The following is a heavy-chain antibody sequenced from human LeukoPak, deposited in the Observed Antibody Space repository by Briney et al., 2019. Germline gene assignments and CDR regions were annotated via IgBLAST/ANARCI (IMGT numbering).Heavy chain of an antibody. CDR3: ARGTYYYGSGSYLHALDY. CDR1: GYSFTSYW. Sequence: GESLKISCKGSGYSFTSYWIGWVRQMPGKGLEWMGIIYPGDSDTRYSPSFQGQVTISADKSISTAYLRWSSLKASDTAMYYCARGTYYYGSGSYLHALDYWGQGTLVTVSS. D-gene: IGHD3-10*01. J-gene: IGHJ4*02. V-gene: IGHV5-51*01. CDR2: IYPGDSDT.